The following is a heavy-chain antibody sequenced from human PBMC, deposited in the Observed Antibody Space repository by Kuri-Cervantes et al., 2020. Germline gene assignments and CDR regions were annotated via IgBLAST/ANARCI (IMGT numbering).Heavy chain of an antibody. V-gene: IGHV3-23*01. J-gene: IGHJ4*02. CDR3: AKGGTTSHCSGGSCYGGYFDY. Sequence: GGSLRLSCAVSGFTFSSYAMSWVRQAPGKGLEWVSAISGSGGSTYYADSVKGRFTISRDNSKNTLYLQMNSLRAEDTAVYYCAKGGTTSHCSGGSCYGGYFDYWGQGTLVTVSS. CDR1: GFTFSSYA. CDR2: ISGSGGST. D-gene: IGHD2-15*01.